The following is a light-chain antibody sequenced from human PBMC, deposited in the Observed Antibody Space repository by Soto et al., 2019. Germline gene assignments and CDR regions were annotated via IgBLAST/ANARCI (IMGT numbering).Light chain of an antibody. CDR3: QQSYISPPT. J-gene: IGKJ1*01. CDR2: SAS. Sequence: DIQMTQSPSSLSASVGDRVTITCRTSQPISTFLNWYQRQPGKAPKLLIYSASTWQSGVPSRFSGSGSGTEFTLTISSLQLEDFATFYCQQSYISPPTFGQGTKVEIK. CDR1: QPISTF. V-gene: IGKV1-39*01.